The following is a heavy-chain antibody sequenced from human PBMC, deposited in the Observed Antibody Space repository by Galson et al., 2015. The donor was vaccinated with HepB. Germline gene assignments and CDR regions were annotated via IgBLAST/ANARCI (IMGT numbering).Heavy chain of an antibody. V-gene: IGHV3-30*04. J-gene: IGHJ6*02. CDR3: ASDDSIAVAGYYYYYGMDV. CDR2: ISYDGSNK. Sequence: SLRLSCAVSGFAFETYAMSRVRQSPGKGLEWVAVISYDGSNKYYADSVKGRFTISRDNYKNTLYLKMNSLRAEDTAVYYCASDDSIAVAGYYYYYGMDVWGQGTTVTVSS. CDR1: GFAFETYA. D-gene: IGHD6-19*01.